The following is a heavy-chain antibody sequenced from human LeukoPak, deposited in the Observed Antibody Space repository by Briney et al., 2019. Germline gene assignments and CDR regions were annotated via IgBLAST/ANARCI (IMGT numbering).Heavy chain of an antibody. V-gene: IGHV1-2*02. CDR3: VRDGYSGGAFDI. J-gene: IGHJ3*02. Sequence: ASVKVSCKASGYTFTGYYMHWVRQAPGQGPEWMGWIYPKSGGTNYAQKFQTRVTMTRDTSITTAFMELNILKSDDTAVYYCVRDGYSGGAFDIWGQGTMVTVSS. CDR2: IYPKSGGT. CDR1: GYTFTGYY. D-gene: IGHD5-12*01.